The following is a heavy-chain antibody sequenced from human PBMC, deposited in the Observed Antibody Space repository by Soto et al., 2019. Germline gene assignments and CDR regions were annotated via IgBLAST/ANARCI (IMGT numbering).Heavy chain of an antibody. J-gene: IGHJ4*02. D-gene: IGHD4-17*01. CDR3: ARGTDYAGYFYY. CDR2: IILPFGTA. CDR1: GGTFSNYA. Sequence: QVRLVQSGAEVKKPGSSVKVSCKASGGTFSNYAISWVRQAPGQGLEWMGGIILPFGTANYAQKFQGRVTIXAAXSMTTAYMELSGLTSEDTAVYYCARGTDYAGYFYYWGQGTLVTVSS. V-gene: IGHV1-69*12.